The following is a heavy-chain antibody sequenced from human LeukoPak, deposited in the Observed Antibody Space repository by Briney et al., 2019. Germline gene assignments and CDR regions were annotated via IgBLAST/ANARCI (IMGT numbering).Heavy chain of an antibody. Sequence: SETLSLTCTVSGGSFSTYYWSWIRQPPGKGLEWIGYIYYSGSTDYNPSLKSRVTMSLDTSKNQFSLNLSSVTAADTAVYYCARAVITFGGAVAKGFDCWGQGTLVTVSS. CDR1: GGSFSTYY. CDR2: IYYSGST. V-gene: IGHV4-59*01. D-gene: IGHD3-16*01. CDR3: ARAVITFGGAVAKGFDC. J-gene: IGHJ4*02.